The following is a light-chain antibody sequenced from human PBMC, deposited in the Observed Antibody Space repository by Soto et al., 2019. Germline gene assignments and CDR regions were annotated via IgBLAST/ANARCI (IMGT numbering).Light chain of an antibody. CDR1: QSVSSSF. CDR3: QQYVTSPWA. V-gene: IGKV3-20*01. Sequence: EIVLTQSPGTLSLSPGERATLSCRASQSVSSSFLAWYQQKPGQAPRLLIYGASNRATGIPDRFSGSGSGTDFTLTISRLXXEDFAVYYCQQYVTSPWAFGQGTKVAIE. CDR2: GAS. J-gene: IGKJ1*01.